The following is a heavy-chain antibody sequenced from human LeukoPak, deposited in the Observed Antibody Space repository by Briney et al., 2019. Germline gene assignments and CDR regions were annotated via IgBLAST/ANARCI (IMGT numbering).Heavy chain of an antibody. Sequence: GGSLRLSCAASGFTFSSYAMSWVRQAPGEGLEWVSAISGSGGSTYYADSVKGRFTISRDNSKNTLYLQMNSLRAEDTAVYYCAKPGAYGSGSYTENWGQGTLVTVSS. CDR3: AKPGAYGSGSYTEN. CDR2: ISGSGGST. J-gene: IGHJ4*02. CDR1: GFTFSSYA. D-gene: IGHD3-10*01. V-gene: IGHV3-23*01.